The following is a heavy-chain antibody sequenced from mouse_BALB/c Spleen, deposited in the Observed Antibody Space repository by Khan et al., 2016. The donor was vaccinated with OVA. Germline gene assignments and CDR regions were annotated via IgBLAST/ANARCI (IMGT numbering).Heavy chain of an antibody. CDR1: GYTFTTAG. J-gene: IGHJ4*01. CDR3: VRGEAAFYRNGGGASGS. CDR2: INTHSGVP. V-gene: IGHV9-4*02. D-gene: IGHD1-1*02. Sequence: QIQLVQSGPELKKPGETVRISCTASGYTFTTAGMQWVQKMPGKGLKWIGWINTHSGVPKYAEDFKGRFVLSLETSASTAYLQITNLKNEDTATYCCVRGEAAFYRNGGGASGSWGQGTSVTVSS.